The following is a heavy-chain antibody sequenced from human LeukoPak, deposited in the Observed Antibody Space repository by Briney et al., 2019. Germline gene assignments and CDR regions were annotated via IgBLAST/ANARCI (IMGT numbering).Heavy chain of an antibody. CDR3: ARGNHCGSTSCALDY. J-gene: IGHJ4*02. V-gene: IGHV5-51*01. CDR1: GYTFNNYW. Sequence: GESLKISCKASGYTFNNYWIGWVRQMPGRGLEWMGMLYPDGSATTYHPSFEGRVTISADKSIATAYLQWSSLKASDTAMYYCARGNHCGSTSCALDYWGQGTLVTVSS. CDR2: LYPDGSAT. D-gene: IGHD2-2*01.